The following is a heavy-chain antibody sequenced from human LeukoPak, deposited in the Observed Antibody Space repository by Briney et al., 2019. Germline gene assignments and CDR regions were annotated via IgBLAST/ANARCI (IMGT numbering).Heavy chain of an antibody. J-gene: IGHJ2*01. CDR1: GFSFSSSA. CDR3: AKVTMVGWYFDL. CDR2: ISGSGGST. V-gene: IGHV3-23*01. D-gene: IGHD2-15*01. Sequence: GGSLRLSCAASGFSFSSSAMTWVRQAPGKGLEWVSGISGSGGSTYDADSVKGRFTISRDNSKNTLDLQMISLRVEDTAVYYCAKVTMVGWYFDLWGRGTLVTVSS.